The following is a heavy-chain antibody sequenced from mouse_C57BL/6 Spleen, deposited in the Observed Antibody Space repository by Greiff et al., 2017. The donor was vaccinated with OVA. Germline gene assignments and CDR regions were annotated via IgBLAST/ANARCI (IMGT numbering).Heavy chain of an antibody. CDR1: GFTFSDYG. J-gene: IGHJ3*01. D-gene: IGHD2-5*01. CDR3: GRRGNYSNPGGFAD. Sequence: EVKLMESGGGLVKPGGSLKLSCAASGFTFSDYGMHWVRQAPEKGLEWVAYISSGSSTIYYAATVKGRFTLSRDNAKNTLFLQRTSLRSEDTAMDYWGRRGNYSNPGGFADWGQGTLVT. V-gene: IGHV5-17*01. CDR2: ISSGSSTI.